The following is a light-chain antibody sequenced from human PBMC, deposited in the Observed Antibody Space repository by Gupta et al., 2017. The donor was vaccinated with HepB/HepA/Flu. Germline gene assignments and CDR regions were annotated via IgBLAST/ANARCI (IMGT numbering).Light chain of an antibody. V-gene: IGLV1-40*01. CDR2: GYS. CDR3: QSYDSSLSAYV. Sequence: QSVLTPPPSVSGAPGQTVTISCTGSNSNIGAGYDVHWYQHLPGTAPKLLIFGYSHRPSGVPDRFSGYKSDTSASLAITGLQAEDEADYYCQSYDSSLSAYVFGLGTKVTVL. J-gene: IGLJ1*01. CDR1: NSNIGAGYD.